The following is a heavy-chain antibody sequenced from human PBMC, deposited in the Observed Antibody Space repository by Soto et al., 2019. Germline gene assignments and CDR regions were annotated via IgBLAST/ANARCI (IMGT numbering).Heavy chain of an antibody. CDR2: IYYSGST. J-gene: IGHJ6*03. Sequence: PSDTLSLTCTVSGGPIGSYYWSWIRQPPGKGLEWIGYIYYSGSTNYNPSLKRRVTISVDTSKNQLYLKLSSATAADTAVYYCARHYYSSSWYPFPGGEDVYYYCLDVWGKGTTVTVSS. CDR3: ARHYYSSSWYPFPGGEDVYYYCLDV. CDR1: GGPIGSYY. D-gene: IGHD6-13*01. V-gene: IGHV4-59*08.